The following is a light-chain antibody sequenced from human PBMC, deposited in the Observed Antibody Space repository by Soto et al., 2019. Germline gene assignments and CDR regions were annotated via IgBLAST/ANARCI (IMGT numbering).Light chain of an antibody. J-gene: IGKJ5*01. CDR1: QSVSSN. CDR2: GAS. V-gene: IGKV3-15*01. Sequence: EIVMTQSPATLSVSPGERATLSCRASQSVSSNLVWYQQKPGQAPRLLISGASTRGTGIPARFSGSGSGTEFSLTISSLQSEDFAVYYCQQYKIWPLTFGQGTRLELK. CDR3: QQYKIWPLT.